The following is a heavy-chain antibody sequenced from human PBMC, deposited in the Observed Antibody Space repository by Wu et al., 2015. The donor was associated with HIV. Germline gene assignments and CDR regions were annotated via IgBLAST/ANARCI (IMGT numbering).Heavy chain of an antibody. V-gene: IGHV1-2*02. CDR3: TRGAAGMPKGAFEI. Sequence: QAHLVQSGAEVKKPGASVKVSCEASGYTFTGYYIHWVRQAPGQGLEWMAWINFNSGGANSAQKFQGRVTMTRDTSITTAYLELSSLTSDDTAVYYCTRGAAGMPKGAFEIWGPRDTGHCLF. CDR2: INFNSGGA. CDR1: GYTFTGYY. D-gene: IGHD3-10*01. J-gene: IGHJ3*02.